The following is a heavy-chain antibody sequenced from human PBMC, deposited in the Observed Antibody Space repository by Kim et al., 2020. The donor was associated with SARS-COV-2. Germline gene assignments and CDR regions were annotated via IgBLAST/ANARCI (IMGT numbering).Heavy chain of an antibody. Sequence: GGSLRLSCTASGFTFSGSAVHWVRQASGKGLEWVGRIKTKVNNYATLYAASVRGRFSISRDDSRNTAYLQMDGLKTEDTAMYYCTRDCPGGNCASADAFDVWGQGAMVTVSS. CDR3: TRDCPGGNCASADAFDV. D-gene: IGHD2-8*02. V-gene: IGHV3-73*01. CDR2: IKTKVNNYAT. J-gene: IGHJ3*01. CDR1: GFTFSGSA.